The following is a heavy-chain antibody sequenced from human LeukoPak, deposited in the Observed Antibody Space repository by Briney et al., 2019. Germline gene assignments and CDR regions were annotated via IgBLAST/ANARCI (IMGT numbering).Heavy chain of an antibody. Sequence: ASVKVSCKASNYTFTSYGLGWVRQAPGQGLEWMAWISAYNANANYGQKFQDRVTLTTDTSTSTSSMELRSLRSDDTAMYYCARLLWVGDEYFFDYWGQGTLVTVSS. D-gene: IGHD3-10*01. CDR1: NYTFTSYG. J-gene: IGHJ4*02. V-gene: IGHV1-18*01. CDR2: ISAYNANA. CDR3: ARLLWVGDEYFFDY.